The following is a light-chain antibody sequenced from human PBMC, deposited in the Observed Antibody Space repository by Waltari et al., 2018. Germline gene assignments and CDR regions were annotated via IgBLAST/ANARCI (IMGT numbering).Light chain of an antibody. CDR1: QSITNW. Sequence: DIHMTQSPSTPSASLGDPVPITCRASQSITNWLAWYQQKPGKAPTLLIYRASNLESGVPSRFSGSGSGTEFTLTISSLQPDDFATYYCQQYDNYWTFGQGTKVEIK. V-gene: IGKV1-5*03. J-gene: IGKJ1*01. CDR3: QQYDNYWT. CDR2: RAS.